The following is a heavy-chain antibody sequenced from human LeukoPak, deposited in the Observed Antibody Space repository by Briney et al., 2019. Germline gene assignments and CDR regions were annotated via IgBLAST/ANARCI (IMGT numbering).Heavy chain of an antibody. D-gene: IGHD3-22*01. CDR1: GGSISSSSYY. CDR2: IYYSGST. V-gene: IGHV4-39*07. CDR3: ARETVVVINYFGWFDP. J-gene: IGHJ5*02. Sequence: SETLSLNCTVSGGSISSSSYYWGWIRQPPGKGLEWIGSIYYSGSTYYNPFLKSRVSISVDTSKNQFSLKLSSVTAADTAVYYCARETVVVINYFGWFDPWGQGTLVTVSS.